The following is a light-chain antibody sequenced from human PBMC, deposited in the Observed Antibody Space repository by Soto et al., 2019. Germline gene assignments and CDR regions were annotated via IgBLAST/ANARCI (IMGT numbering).Light chain of an antibody. J-gene: IGLJ1*01. CDR2: TNN. V-gene: IGLV1-44*01. CDR1: TSDIGTNA. Sequence: QSVLTQPPSASGSPGQRVIVSCSGSTSDIGTNAVNWFQHLPGTAPKLLIYTNNQRPSGVPDRFSGSKSGTSASLAISGLPSEDEADYYCATWHDSFYVFGTGTKLTVL. CDR3: ATWHDSFYV.